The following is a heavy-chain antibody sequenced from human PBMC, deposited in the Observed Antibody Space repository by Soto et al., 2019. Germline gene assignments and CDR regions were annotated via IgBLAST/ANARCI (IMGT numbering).Heavy chain of an antibody. CDR1: GVSLSTSGVG. CDR2: IYWDDDK. CDR3: AYLPCSGGSCYWFSFSGMDV. D-gene: IGHD2-15*01. V-gene: IGHV2-5*02. J-gene: IGHJ6*02. Sequence: QITLKESGPTLVKPTQTLTLTCTFSGVSLSTSGVGVAWIRQPPGKALAWLALIYWDDDKRYRPSLASRLTITKDTCKNQVVLTMTKMDSVDTATYYCAYLPCSGGSCYWFSFSGMDVWGQGTTVTVSS.